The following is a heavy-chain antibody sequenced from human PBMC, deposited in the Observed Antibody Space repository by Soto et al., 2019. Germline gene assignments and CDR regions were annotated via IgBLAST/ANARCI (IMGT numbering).Heavy chain of an antibody. J-gene: IGHJ3*02. CDR2: IYYSGST. Sequence: QLQLQESGPGLVKPSETLSLTCTVSGGSISSSSYYWGWIRQPPGKGLEWIGSIYYSGSTYYNPSLKSRVTISVDTSKNQFSLKLSSVTAADTAVYYCASQYFYYYGSGSFLAFDIWGQGTMVTVSS. D-gene: IGHD3-10*01. CDR1: GGSISSSSYY. V-gene: IGHV4-39*01. CDR3: ASQYFYYYGSGSFLAFDI.